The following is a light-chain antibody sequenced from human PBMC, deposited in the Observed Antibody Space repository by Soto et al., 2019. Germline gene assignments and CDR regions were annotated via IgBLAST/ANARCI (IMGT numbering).Light chain of an antibody. J-gene: IGKJ1*01. V-gene: IGKV3-11*01. CDR3: HQRRSWPRT. CDR2: DSS. CDR1: QSVSNNY. Sequence: EIVLRQSPGTLSLSPGERATLSCRASQSVSNNYLAWYQQKPGQAPRLLIYDSSNRATGIPARFSGSGSGTDFTLTISSLEPEDFAVYYCHQRRSWPRTFGQGTKVAI.